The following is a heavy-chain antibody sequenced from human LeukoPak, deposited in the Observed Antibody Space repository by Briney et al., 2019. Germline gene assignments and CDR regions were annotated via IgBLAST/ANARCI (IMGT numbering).Heavy chain of an antibody. CDR1: GYRFTSYD. D-gene: IGHD3-3*01. J-gene: IGHJ4*02. CDR3: ARDQKSGLEVLWRY. Sequence: GAPVKVSCRASGYRFTSYDISWVRQAPGQGLQWMGVISTYTGNTNYAQSFQDRVTMTTDTSTSTVYMELRSLTSDDTAVYYCARDQKSGLEVLWRYWGQGTLVTVSS. CDR2: ISTYTGNT. V-gene: IGHV1-18*04.